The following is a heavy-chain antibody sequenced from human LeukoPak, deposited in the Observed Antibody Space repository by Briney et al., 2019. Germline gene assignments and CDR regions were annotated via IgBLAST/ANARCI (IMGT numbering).Heavy chain of an antibody. CDR2: IWYDGSNK. Sequence: GGSLRLSCAASGFTFSTYNMNWVRQAPGKGLEWVAVIWYDGSNKYYADSVKGRFTISRDNSKNTLYLQMNSLRAEDTAVYYCARGVLYYDSSGYHDYWGQGTLVTVSS. CDR3: ARGVLYYDSSGYHDY. CDR1: GFTFSTYN. D-gene: IGHD3-22*01. V-gene: IGHV3-33*08. J-gene: IGHJ4*02.